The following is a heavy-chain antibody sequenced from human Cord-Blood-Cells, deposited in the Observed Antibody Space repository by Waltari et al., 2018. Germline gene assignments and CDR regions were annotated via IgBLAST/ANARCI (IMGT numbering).Heavy chain of an antibody. J-gene: IGHJ4*02. CDR3: ARAAGYCSSTSCYFDY. CDR1: GYSISSGYY. V-gene: IGHV4-38-2*01. CDR2: IYHRGGT. Sequence: QVQLQESGPGLVKPSETLSLTCAVSGYSISSGYYWGWIRQPPGKGLEGIGSIYHRGGTYYNPSLKSRVTISVDTSKNQFSLKLSSVTAADTAVYYCARAAGYCSSTSCYFDYWGQGTLVTVSS. D-gene: IGHD2-2*01.